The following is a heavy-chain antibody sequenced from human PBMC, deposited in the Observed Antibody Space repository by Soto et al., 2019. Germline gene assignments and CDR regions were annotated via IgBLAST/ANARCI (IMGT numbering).Heavy chain of an antibody. D-gene: IGHD2-15*01. CDR3: ASTYCSGGSCYSDWFDP. CDR2: IYYSGST. J-gene: IGHJ5*02. V-gene: IGHV4-61*08. Sequence: PSETLSLTCTASGGSISSGGYYWSWIRQPPGKGLEWIGYIYYSGSTNYNPSLKSRVTISVDTSKNQFSLKLSSVTAADTAVYYCASTYCSGGSCYSDWFDPWGQGTLVTVSS. CDR1: GGSISSGGYY.